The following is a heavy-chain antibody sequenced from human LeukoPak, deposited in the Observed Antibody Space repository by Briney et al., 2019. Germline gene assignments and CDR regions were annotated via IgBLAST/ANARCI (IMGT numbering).Heavy chain of an antibody. D-gene: IGHD1-26*01. V-gene: IGHV4-39*07. CDR1: GGSIRSSYYY. J-gene: IGHJ4*02. CDR2: IYDSGST. CDR3: ARGGVVGANDY. Sequence: SETLSLTCTVSGGSIRSSYYYWGWTRQPPGKGLEWIGSIYDSGSTYYNPSLKSRVTISVDTSKNQFSLKLSSVTAADTAVYYCARGGVVGANDYWGQGTLVTVSS.